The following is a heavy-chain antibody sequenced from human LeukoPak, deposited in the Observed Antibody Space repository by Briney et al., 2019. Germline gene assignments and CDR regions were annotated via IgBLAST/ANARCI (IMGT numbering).Heavy chain of an antibody. V-gene: IGHV3-48*01. CDR2: ISYSSSII. CDR3: ARDFFDG. Sequence: GGSPRLSCAASGFTFSSCSMKWVRQAPGKGLEWLSYISYSSSIIFYADSVKGRFTISRDNARNSLYLQMNSLRAEDTAVYYCARDFFDGWGQGTLVTVSS. CDR1: GFTFSSCS. J-gene: IGHJ4*02.